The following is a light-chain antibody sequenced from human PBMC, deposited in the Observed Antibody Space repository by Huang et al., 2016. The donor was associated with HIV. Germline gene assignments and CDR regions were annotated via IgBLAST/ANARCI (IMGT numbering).Light chain of an antibody. CDR1: QSVSSY. V-gene: IGKV3-15*01. J-gene: IGKJ2*02. CDR2: GAS. CDR3: QQYNNGCT. Sequence: EIVMTQSPATLSVSPGERATLSCRASQSVSSYLAWYQQKTGQSPRLLICGASTRATGIPARFSGSGAGTEFTLTITSLQSEDFVVYYCQQYNNGCTFGQGTKLEIK.